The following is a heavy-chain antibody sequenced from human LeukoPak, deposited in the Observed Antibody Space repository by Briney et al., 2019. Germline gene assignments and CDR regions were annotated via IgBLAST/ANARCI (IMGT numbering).Heavy chain of an antibody. CDR3: ARVASSVMDY. Sequence: TPSETLSLTCTVSGGSISSYYWSWIRQPPGKGLEWIGYIYYSGSTNYNPSLKSRVTISLDTSKNQFSLKMSSVTTADTAVYYCARVASSVMDYWGQGILVTVSS. CDR1: GGSISSYY. D-gene: IGHD2-8*01. V-gene: IGHV4-59*01. CDR2: IYYSGST. J-gene: IGHJ4*02.